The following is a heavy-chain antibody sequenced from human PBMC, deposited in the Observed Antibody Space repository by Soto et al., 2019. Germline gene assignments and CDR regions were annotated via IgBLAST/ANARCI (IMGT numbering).Heavy chain of an antibody. CDR2: INHSGST. D-gene: IGHD2-15*01. CDR1: GGSFSGYY. J-gene: IGHJ4*02. V-gene: IGHV4-34*01. Sequence: QVQLQQWGAGLLKPSETLSLTCAVYGGSFSGYYWSWIRQPPGKGLEWIGEINHSGSTNYNPSLKSRVTISVDTSKNQFSLKLSSVTAADTAVYYCARGLTCSGGSCYPPYVYWGQGTLVTVSS. CDR3: ARGLTCSGGSCYPPYVY.